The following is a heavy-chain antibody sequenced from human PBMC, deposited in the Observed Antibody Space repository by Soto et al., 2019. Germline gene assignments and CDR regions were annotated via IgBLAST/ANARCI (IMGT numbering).Heavy chain of an antibody. J-gene: IGHJ4*02. D-gene: IGHD3-22*01. CDR3: ARGLYYYDSSGYYPPGY. Sequence: SETLSLTCAVYGGSFSGYYWSWIRQPPGKGLEWIGEINHSGSTNYNPSLKSRVTISVDTSKNQFSLKLSSVTAADTAVYYCARGLYYYDSSGYYPPGYWGQGTLVTVS. CDR2: INHSGST. V-gene: IGHV4-34*01. CDR1: GGSFSGYY.